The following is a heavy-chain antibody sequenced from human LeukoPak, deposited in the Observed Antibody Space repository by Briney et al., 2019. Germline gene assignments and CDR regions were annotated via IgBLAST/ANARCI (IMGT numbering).Heavy chain of an antibody. Sequence: PSQTPSLTCAISGDSVSSNSAAWNWIRQSPSRGLEWLGRTYYRSNWYNDYAVSVKSRITINPGTSKNQFSPQLNSVTPEDTAVYYCARGIAVASDAFDIWGQGTMVTVSS. J-gene: IGHJ3*02. CDR3: ARGIAVASDAFDI. V-gene: IGHV6-1*01. CDR1: GDSVSSNSAA. CDR2: TYYRSNWYN. D-gene: IGHD6-19*01.